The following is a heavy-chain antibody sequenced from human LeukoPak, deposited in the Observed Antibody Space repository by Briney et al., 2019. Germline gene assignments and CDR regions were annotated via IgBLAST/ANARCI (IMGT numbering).Heavy chain of an antibody. CDR2: ITAIFRTA. CDR1: GGTFNSHA. V-gene: IGHV1-69*13. J-gene: IGHJ4*02. CDR3: ARVYYDSSGYFDY. D-gene: IGHD3-22*01. Sequence: GASVKVSCKTSGGTFNSHAISWVRQAPGQGLEWMGGITAIFRTANYAQKFQGRVTITADESTSTAYMELSSLRSEDTAVYYCARVYYDSSGYFDYWGQGTLVTVSS.